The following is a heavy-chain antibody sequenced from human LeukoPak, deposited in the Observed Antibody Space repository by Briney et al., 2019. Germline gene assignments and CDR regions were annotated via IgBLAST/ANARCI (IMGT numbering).Heavy chain of an antibody. CDR1: GFTFSSYG. Sequence: GGSLRLSCAASGFTFSSYGMSWVRQAPGKGLEWVSGISGSGGSTYYADSVKGRFTISRDNAKNSLYLQMNSLRAEDTAVYYCARPKGRPKSSRAPYWHYYYMDVWGKGTTVTVSS. D-gene: IGHD2-8*02. CDR3: ARPKGRPKSSRAPYWHYYYMDV. CDR2: ISGSGGST. J-gene: IGHJ6*03. V-gene: IGHV3-23*01.